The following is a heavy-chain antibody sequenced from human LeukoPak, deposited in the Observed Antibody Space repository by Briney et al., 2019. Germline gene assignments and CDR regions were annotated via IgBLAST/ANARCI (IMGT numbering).Heavy chain of an antibody. CDR3: ARPMIVVVITSDAFDI. V-gene: IGHV5-51*01. J-gene: IGHJ3*02. Sequence: GESLQISCKGSGYSFTSYWIGWVRQMPGKGLEWMGIIYPGDSDTRYSPSFQGQVTISADKSISTAYLQWSSLKASDTAMYYCARPMIVVVITSDAFDIWGQGTMVTVSS. CDR1: GYSFTSYW. CDR2: IYPGDSDT. D-gene: IGHD3-22*01.